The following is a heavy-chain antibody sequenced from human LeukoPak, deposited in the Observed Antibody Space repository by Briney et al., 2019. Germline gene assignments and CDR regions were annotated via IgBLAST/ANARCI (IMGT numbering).Heavy chain of an antibody. V-gene: IGHV3-66*01. CDR2: IYSGGST. CDR1: GFIFSNFD. Sequence: GGSLRLSCAASGFIFSNFDMSWVRQAPGKGLEWVSVIYSGGSTYYADSVKGRFTISRDNSKNTLYLQMNSLRAEDTAVYYCARVLAIVRGVIDYWGQGTLVTVSS. CDR3: ARVLAIVRGVIDY. J-gene: IGHJ4*02. D-gene: IGHD3-10*01.